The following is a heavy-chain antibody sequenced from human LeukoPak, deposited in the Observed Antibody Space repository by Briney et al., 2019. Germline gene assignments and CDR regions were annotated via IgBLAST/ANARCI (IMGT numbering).Heavy chain of an antibody. CDR1: GYTFTSYY. J-gene: IGHJ4*02. CDR3: ARGHFDSSGYYFDY. Sequence: ASVKVSCKTPGYTFTSYYMHWVRQAPGQGLEWMGIINPSGGSTTYAQKFQGRVTLTRDTSTSTLYMELSSLRSEDTAFYYCARGHFDSSGYYFDYWGQGTLVTVSS. CDR2: INPSGGST. V-gene: IGHV1-46*01. D-gene: IGHD3-22*01.